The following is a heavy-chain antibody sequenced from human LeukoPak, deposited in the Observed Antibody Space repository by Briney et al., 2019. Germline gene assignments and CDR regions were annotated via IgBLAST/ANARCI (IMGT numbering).Heavy chain of an antibody. Sequence: GGSLRLSCAASGFTFSSYWMHWVRQAPGKGLVWVSRINSDGSSTSYADSVKGRFTISRDNAKNTLYLQMNSLRAEDTAVYYCAGVPATALLDYWGQGTLVTVSS. CDR2: INSDGSST. J-gene: IGHJ4*02. CDR3: AGVPATALLDY. CDR1: GFTFSSYW. V-gene: IGHV3-74*01. D-gene: IGHD2-2*01.